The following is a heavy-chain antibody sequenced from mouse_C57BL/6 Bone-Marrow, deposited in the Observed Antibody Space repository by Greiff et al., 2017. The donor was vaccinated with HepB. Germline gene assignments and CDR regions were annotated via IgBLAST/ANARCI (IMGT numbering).Heavy chain of an antibody. V-gene: IGHV1-15*01. D-gene: IGHD2-3*01. Sequence: VQLLQSGAELVRPGASVTLSCKASGYTFTDYEMHWVKQTPVNGLEWIGAIDPDTGGIAYKQTFKGKAILTADKATSTAYMELRSLTSEDSAVYYCTRSDDSYYRCWFAYWGQGTLVTVSA. CDR1: GYTFTDYE. CDR2: IDPDTGGI. J-gene: IGHJ3*01. CDR3: TRSDDSYYRCWFAY.